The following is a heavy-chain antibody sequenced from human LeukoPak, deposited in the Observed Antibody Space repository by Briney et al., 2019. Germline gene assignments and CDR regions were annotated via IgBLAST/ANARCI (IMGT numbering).Heavy chain of an antibody. Sequence: PGGSLRLSCAVSGFTFSSYSMSWVRQAPGKGLEWVSSISSSGTYKYYADSVKGRFTISRDNAKNSLYFQMNSLRAEDTAVYYCAKGKDSVAGATNDYWGQGTLVTVSS. CDR3: AKGKDSVAGATNDY. CDR2: ISSSGTYK. V-gene: IGHV3-21*01. D-gene: IGHD6-19*01. CDR1: GFTFSSYS. J-gene: IGHJ4*02.